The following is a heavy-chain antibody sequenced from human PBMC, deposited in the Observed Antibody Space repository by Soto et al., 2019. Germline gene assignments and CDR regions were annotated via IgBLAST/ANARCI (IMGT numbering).Heavy chain of an antibody. D-gene: IGHD4-17*01. J-gene: IGHJ5*02. V-gene: IGHV1-8*01. CDR1: GNTFTSYD. Sequence: QVQLVQSGAEVKKPGASVKVSCKASGNTFTSYDINWVRQATGQGLEYLGWMNPNSGNTAYVQKFQGRVTMTWDTSITPAYMELSSLRSEDTAVYFCARGVKYGAYSRWVDPWGQGTLVTVSS. CDR3: ARGVKYGAYSRWVDP. CDR2: MNPNSGNT.